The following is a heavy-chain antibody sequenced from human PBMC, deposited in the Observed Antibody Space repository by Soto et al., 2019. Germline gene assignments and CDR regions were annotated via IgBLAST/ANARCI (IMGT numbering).Heavy chain of an antibody. D-gene: IGHD3-16*01. CDR1: GYTFTSDA. J-gene: IGHJ3*02. CDR2: NNAGNGNT. CDR3: ARFRLIRGSYDAFDI. V-gene: IGHV1-3*01. Sequence: QVQLVQSGAEVKKPGASVKVSCKASGYTFTSDAMHWVRQAPGQRLEWMGWNNAGNGNTKYSQKFQGRVTITRDTSASTAYMEVSSRRSEDTAVYYCARFRLIRGSYDAFDIWGQGTMVTVSS.